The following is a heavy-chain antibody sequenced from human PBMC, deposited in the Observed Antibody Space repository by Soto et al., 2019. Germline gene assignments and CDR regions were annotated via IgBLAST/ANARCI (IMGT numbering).Heavy chain of an antibody. J-gene: IGHJ4*02. V-gene: IGHV3-23*01. D-gene: IGHD2-15*01. Sequence: EVHLLESGGNVVQPGGSLRLSCAASGFTFSSYAMNWVRQAPGKGLEWVSSISANGRNTYYADSVKGRFTISRDRSKNTLYLQLDSLRAADTAIYYCAKDLSSLGCFALGAPFDAWGQGTLVTVSS. CDR2: ISANGRNT. CDR3: AKDLSSLGCFALGAPFDA. CDR1: GFTFSSYA.